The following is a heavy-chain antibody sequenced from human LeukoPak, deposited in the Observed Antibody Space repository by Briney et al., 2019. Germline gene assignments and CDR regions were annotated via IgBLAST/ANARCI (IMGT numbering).Heavy chain of an antibody. CDR1: GGSISSYY. CDR3: ARGGSWTTLFDY. V-gene: IGHV4-59*01. Sequence: SETLSLTCTVSGGSISSYYWSWIRQPPGKGLEWIGYIYYSGSTNYNPSLKSRVTISVDTSKNQFSLKLSSVIAADTAVYYCARGGSWTTLFDYWGQGTLVTVSS. J-gene: IGHJ4*02. D-gene: IGHD6-13*01. CDR2: IYYSGST.